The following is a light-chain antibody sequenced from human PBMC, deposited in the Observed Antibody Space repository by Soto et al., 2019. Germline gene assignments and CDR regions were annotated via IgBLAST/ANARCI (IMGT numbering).Light chain of an antibody. CDR3: HQFGSSPLDT. CDR2: RAS. J-gene: IGKJ3*01. CDR1: QTISSSF. V-gene: IGKV3-20*01. Sequence: EIVLTQSPGTLSLSPGERATLSCRASQTISSSFLAWYQQKPGQAPGLLIYRASRRAPGIPDRVSGSGSWTDFTFTISRLEPEDFAVYYCHQFGSSPLDTFGPGTKVEIK.